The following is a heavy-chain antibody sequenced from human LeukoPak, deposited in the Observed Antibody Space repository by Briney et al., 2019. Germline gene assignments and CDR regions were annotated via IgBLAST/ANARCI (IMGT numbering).Heavy chain of an antibody. D-gene: IGHD5-18*01. CDR2: IYSGGTT. Sequence: PGGSLRLSCSASGFTVSNNYMSWVRQAPGKGLKWVSLIYSGGTTYYADSVKGRFAISRDGSKNTLYLQMNSLRVEDTAVYYCARDPPAVTANTYGWGQGTLVTVSS. CDR1: GFTVSNNY. CDR3: ARDPPAVTANTYG. J-gene: IGHJ4*02. V-gene: IGHV3-66*01.